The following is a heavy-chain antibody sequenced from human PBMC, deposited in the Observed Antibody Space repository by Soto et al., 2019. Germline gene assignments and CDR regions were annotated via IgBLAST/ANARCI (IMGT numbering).Heavy chain of an antibody. J-gene: IGHJ4*02. D-gene: IGHD4-17*01. CDR3: AASLYGDYPFDY. CDR1: GYTFTSYY. CDR2: INPSGGST. V-gene: IGHV1-46*01. Sequence: ASVKVSCKASGYTFTSYYMHWVRQAPGQGLEWMGIINPSGGSTSYAQKFQGRVTMTRDTSTSTDYMELSSLRSEDTAVYYCAASLYGDYPFDYWGQGTLVTVS.